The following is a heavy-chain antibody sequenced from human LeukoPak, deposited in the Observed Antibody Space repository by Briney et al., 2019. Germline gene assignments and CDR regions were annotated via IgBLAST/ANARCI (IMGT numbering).Heavy chain of an antibody. CDR1: GYTFTSYG. CDR3: ARRRQWLVRSWFDP. CDR2: ISAYNGNT. J-gene: IGHJ5*02. V-gene: IGHV1-18*01. Sequence: ASVKVSCKASGYTFTSYGISWVRQAPGQGLEWMGWISAYNGNTNYAQKLQGRVTMTTDTSTSTAYMELRSLRSDDTAVYYCARRRQWLVRSWFDPWGQGTLVTVSS. D-gene: IGHD6-19*01.